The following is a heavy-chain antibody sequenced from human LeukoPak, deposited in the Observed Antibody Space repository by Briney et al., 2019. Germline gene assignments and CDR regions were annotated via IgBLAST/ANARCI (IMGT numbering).Heavy chain of an antibody. CDR3: ARDETFDY. V-gene: IGHV3-7*01. J-gene: IGHJ4*02. CDR2: IKQDGSEK. CDR1: GFTFSSYK. Sequence: GGSLRLSCAASGFTFSSYKMNWVRQAPGKGLEWVANIKQDGSEKYYVDSVKGRFTISRDNAKDSLYLQMNSLRAEDTAVYYCARDETFDYWGQGTLVTVSS.